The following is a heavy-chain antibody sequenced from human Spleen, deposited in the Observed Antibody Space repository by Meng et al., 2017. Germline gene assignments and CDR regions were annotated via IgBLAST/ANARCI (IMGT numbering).Heavy chain of an antibody. CDR3: TREVSF. Sequence: GGSLRLSCAASGFAFTTYALFWVRQAPGKGLEWVAVIYSGGSTSYAESVKGRFTISRDTPKNTLFLQMNSLRVEDTAVYYCTREVSFWGQGTLVTVSS. V-gene: IGHV3-66*02. CDR1: GFAFTTYA. D-gene: IGHD2/OR15-2a*01. J-gene: IGHJ4*02. CDR2: IYSGGST.